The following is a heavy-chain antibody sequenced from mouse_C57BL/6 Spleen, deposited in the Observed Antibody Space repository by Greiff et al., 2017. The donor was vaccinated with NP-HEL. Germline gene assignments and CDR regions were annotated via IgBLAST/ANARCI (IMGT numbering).Heavy chain of an antibody. V-gene: IGHV10-1*01. Sequence: EVKLMESGGGLVQPKGSLKLSCAASGFSFNTYAMNWVRQAPGKGLEWVARIRSKSNNYATYYADSVKDSFTISRDDSESMLYLQMNNLKTEDTAMYYCVRGGYYFDDWGQGTTLTVSS. CDR3: VRGGYYFDD. CDR1: GFSFNTYA. J-gene: IGHJ2*01. CDR2: IRSKSNNYAT.